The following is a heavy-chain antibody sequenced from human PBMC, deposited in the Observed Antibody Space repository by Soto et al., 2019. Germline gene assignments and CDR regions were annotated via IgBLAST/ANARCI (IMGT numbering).Heavy chain of an antibody. CDR2: INHSGST. V-gene: IGHV4-34*01. CDR3: ARGDPKSVVPAAIVWFDP. D-gene: IGHD2-2*02. J-gene: IGHJ5*02. Sequence: QVQLQQWGAGLLKPSETLSLTCAVYGGSFSGYYWSWIRQPPGKGLEWIGEINHSGSTNYNPSLKSRVTISVDTSKNQFSLKLSSVTAADTAVYYCARGDPKSVVPAAIVWFDPWGQGTLVTVSS. CDR1: GGSFSGYY.